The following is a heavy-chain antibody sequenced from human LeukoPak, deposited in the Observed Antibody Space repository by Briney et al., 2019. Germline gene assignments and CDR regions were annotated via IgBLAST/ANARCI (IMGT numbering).Heavy chain of an antibody. D-gene: IGHD3-10*01. Sequence: PGGSMRLSCAASGFTFSTYWMSWVRQAPRKGLEWVANIHKDGSEKYYVDSVKGRFTISRDNAKNSLYLQMNSLRAEDTAVYYCARGDKFFGDYWGQGTLVTVSS. V-gene: IGHV3-7*04. CDR1: GFTFSTYW. J-gene: IGHJ4*02. CDR3: ARGDKFFGDY. CDR2: IHKDGSEK.